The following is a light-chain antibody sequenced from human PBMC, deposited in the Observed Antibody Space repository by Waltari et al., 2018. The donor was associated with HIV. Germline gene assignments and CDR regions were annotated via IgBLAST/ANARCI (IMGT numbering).Light chain of an antibody. Sequence: QSVLTQPPSVSGAPGQRVTISCTGSTSNIRGQPVHWFRRLPGAAPKLLIYDDDGRPPGVSDRVSGSKSDTSASLAIAGLQAEDEADYYCQSYDDTVSLEVFGGGTRLTVL. CDR1: TSNIRGQP. CDR2: DDD. V-gene: IGLV1-40*01. J-gene: IGLJ2*01. CDR3: QSYDDTVSLEV.